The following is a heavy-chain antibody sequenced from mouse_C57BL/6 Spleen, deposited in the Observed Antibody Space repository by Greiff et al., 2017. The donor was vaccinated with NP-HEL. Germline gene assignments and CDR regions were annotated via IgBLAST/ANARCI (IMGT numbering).Heavy chain of an antibody. J-gene: IGHJ4*01. CDR3: ARRLGRRAMDY. CDR2: IYPGSGST. CDR1: GYTFTSYW. Sequence: QVQLKQPGAELVKPGASVKMSCKASGYTFTSYWITWVKQRPGQGLEWIGDIYPGSGSTNYNEKFKSKATLTVDTSSSTAYMQLSSLTSEDSAVYYCARRLGRRAMDYWGQGTSVTVSS. D-gene: IGHD3-3*01. V-gene: IGHV1-55*01.